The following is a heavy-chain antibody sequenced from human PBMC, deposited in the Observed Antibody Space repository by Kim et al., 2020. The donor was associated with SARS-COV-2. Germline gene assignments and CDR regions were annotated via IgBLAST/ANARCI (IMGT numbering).Heavy chain of an antibody. D-gene: IGHD3-3*01. Sequence: GGSLRLSCAASGFTFSSYGMHWVRQAPGKGLEWVAFITYDGRNKYYADFVKGRFTVSRDNSKNTLYVQMNSLRTEDTAVYYCAKDYYDLWTTPGAFDNWGQGTLVAVSS. J-gene: IGHJ4*02. CDR1: GFTFSSYG. V-gene: IGHV3-30*18. CDR2: ITYDGRNK. CDR3: AKDYYDLWTTPGAFDN.